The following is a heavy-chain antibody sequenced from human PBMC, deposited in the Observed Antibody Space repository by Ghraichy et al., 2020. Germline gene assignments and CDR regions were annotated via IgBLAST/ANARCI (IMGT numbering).Heavy chain of an antibody. Sequence: SETLSLTCTVSGGSITSSTYYWAWIRQPPRKGLEWIGSIYYSGSTYYNPSLKSRVTISVDTSKNQFSLKLSSVTAADTAVFYCASLLPGATVDYWGQGTLVTVSS. D-gene: IGHD1-26*01. V-gene: IGHV4-39*01. CDR1: GGSITSSTYY. J-gene: IGHJ4*02. CDR3: ASLLPGATVDY. CDR2: IYYSGST.